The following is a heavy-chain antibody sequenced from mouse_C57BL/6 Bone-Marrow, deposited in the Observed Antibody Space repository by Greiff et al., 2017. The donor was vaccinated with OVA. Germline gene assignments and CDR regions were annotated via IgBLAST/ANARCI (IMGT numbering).Heavy chain of an antibody. V-gene: IGHV1-69*01. CDR3: ARFYYYGSSPGWFAY. J-gene: IGHJ3*01. Sequence: QVQLQQPGAELVMPGASVKLSCKASGYTFTSYWMHWVKQRPGQGLEWIGEIDPSDSYTNYNQKFKGKSTLTVDKSSSTAYMQLSSLTSEDSAVYYCARFYYYGSSPGWFAYWGQGTLVTVSA. D-gene: IGHD1-1*01. CDR1: GYTFTSYW. CDR2: IDPSDSYT.